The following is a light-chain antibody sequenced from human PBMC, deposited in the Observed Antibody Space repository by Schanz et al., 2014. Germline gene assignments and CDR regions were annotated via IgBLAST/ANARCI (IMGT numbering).Light chain of an antibody. V-gene: IGKV2-28*01. CDR3: MESLQTPYT. CDR2: LVS. Sequence: DIVMTQSPLSLPVPPGEPASISCRSSQSLLHRNGFAFLDWYLQKPGQSPHLLIYLVSNRASGVPDRFSGSGSGTDFTLKISRVEAEDVGVYYCMESLQTPYTFGHGTKLEIK. J-gene: IGKJ2*01. CDR1: QSLLHRNGFAF.